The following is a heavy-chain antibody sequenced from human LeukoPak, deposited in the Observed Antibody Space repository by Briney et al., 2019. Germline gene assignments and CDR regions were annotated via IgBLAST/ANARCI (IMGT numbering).Heavy chain of an antibody. CDR2: ISSDGSDK. CDR1: GVTFSGHP. J-gene: IGHJ4*02. Sequence: TGRSLRLSCAASGVTFSGHPIHWVRQAPGKGLEWVAVISSDGSDKYYADSVKGRFTISGDNFNNTLQMNSLRAEDTAVYYCARSYSTLPLLYYWGQGTLVTVSS. CDR3: ARSYSTLPLLYY. V-gene: IGHV3-30*04. D-gene: IGHD4-11*01.